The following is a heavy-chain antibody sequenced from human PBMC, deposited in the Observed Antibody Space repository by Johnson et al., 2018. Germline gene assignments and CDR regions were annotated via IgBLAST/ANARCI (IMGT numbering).Heavy chain of an antibody. J-gene: IGHJ6*01. V-gene: IGHV3-74*03. D-gene: IGHD1-1*01. CDR1: GFSFIWYW. CDR2: IKFDGSEI. CDR3: ARDLPQPGATCGQGYGMDV. Sequence: EVQLCEAGGGLVQPGVSLRPSCAASGFSFIWYWRHWVRQVPGKGLVWVSRIKFDGSEITYADSVMGRFTISSDNAKNTLYLQMNSLRAEDSAVYYCARDLPQPGATCGQGYGMDVWGQGTTVTVSS.